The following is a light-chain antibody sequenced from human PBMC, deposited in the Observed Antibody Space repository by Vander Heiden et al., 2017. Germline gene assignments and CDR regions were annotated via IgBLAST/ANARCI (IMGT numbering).Light chain of an antibody. J-gene: IGKJ4*01. CDR2: AAS. CDR1: QDISSW. CDR3: QQTNSFPIT. V-gene: IGKV1-12*01. Sequence: DIQMAQSPSSVSASVGDRVTITCRASQDISSWLAWYQQKPGKAPKLLIFAASNLQSGVPSRFSGSGSGTDFTLTISSLKPEDFATYYCQQTNSFPITFGGGTKVEIK.